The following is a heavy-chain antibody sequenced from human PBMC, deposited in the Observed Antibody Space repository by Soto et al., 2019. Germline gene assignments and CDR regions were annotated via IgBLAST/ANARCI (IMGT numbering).Heavy chain of an antibody. D-gene: IGHD2-15*01. J-gene: IGHJ5*01. CDR3: VRLGGMRFSDVYICLGEGGMATWLTWFDS. CDR1: GYTFTSYW. CDR2: TYPGDSDT. Sequence: PGESLKISCKGSGYTFTSYWIGWVRQMPGKGLEWMGITYPGDSDTRYSPSFQGQVTISADKSISTAYLQWSSLQASDTAMYYCVRLGGMRFSDVYICLGEGGMATWLTWFDSWGQGTLVTVSS. V-gene: IGHV5-51*01.